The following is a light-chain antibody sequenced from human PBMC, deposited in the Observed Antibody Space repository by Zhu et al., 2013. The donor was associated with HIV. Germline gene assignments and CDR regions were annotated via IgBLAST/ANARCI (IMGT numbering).Light chain of an antibody. J-gene: IGKJ3*01. CDR2: DAS. CDR1: QSISSW. V-gene: IGKV1-5*01. CDR3: HHVNDNPA. Sequence: DIQMTQSPSTLSAFAGERVTITCRASQSISSWLAWYQQKPGKAPKLLIYDASTLASGVPSRFSGSGSGTEFTLTITSLQPQDFATYYCHHVNDNPAFGPGTKVDVK.